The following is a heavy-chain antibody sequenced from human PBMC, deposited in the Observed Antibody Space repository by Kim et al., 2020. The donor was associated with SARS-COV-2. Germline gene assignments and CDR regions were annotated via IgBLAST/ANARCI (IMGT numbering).Heavy chain of an antibody. CDR1: GFTFSGYA. CDR3: ARAEWAWFSDCSGYY. D-gene: IGHD3-22*01. Sequence: GGSLRLSCAASGFTFSGYAMSWVRQAPGKGLEWVAVIKSDGSEKYYVDSVKGRFTISRDNAKNKLYLQMNSLRAEDTAVYYCARAEWAWFSDCSGYY. CDR2: IKSDGSEK. V-gene: IGHV3-7*03. J-gene: IGHJ6*01.